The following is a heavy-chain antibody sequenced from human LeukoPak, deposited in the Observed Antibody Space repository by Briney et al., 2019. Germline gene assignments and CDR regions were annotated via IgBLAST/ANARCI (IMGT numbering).Heavy chain of an antibody. CDR1: GGAFSSYA. J-gene: IGHJ4*02. CDR2: IIPIFGTA. Sequence: GASVKVSCQASGGAFSSYAISWVRQAPGQGLEWMGGIIPIFGTANYAQKFQGRVTITADESTSTAYMELSSLRSEDTAVYYCARGSERYPAVASDWGQGTLVTVSS. V-gene: IGHV1-69*13. CDR3: ARGSERYPAVASD. D-gene: IGHD6-19*01.